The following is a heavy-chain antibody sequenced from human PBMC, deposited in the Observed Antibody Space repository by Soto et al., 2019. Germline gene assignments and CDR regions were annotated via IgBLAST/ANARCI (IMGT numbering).Heavy chain of an antibody. Sequence: ESLQISCKGSGYSFTSYWIAWVRQMPGKGLEGMGIIYPGDSDTRYSPSFQGQVTISADKSISTAYLQWSSLEASDTAMYFCARAVAPGARRVSAMGLGGQGTTVT. CDR3: ARAVAPGARRVSAMGL. CDR1: GYSFTSYW. D-gene: IGHD2-2*01. CDR2: IYPGDSDT. J-gene: IGHJ6*01. V-gene: IGHV5-51*01.